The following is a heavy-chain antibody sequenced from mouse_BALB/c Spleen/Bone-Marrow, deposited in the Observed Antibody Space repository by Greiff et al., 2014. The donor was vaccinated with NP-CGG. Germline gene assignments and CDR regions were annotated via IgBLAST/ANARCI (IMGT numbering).Heavy chain of an antibody. V-gene: IGHV2-2*02. CDR3: ARGLYYDYEFAY. CDR2: IWSGGST. J-gene: IGHJ3*01. CDR1: GFSLTSYG. Sequence: VQVVESGPGLVQPSQSLSITCTVSGFSLTSYGVHWVRQSPGKGLEWLGVIWSGGSTDYNAAFISRLSISKDNSKSQVFFKMNRLQANDTAIYYCARGLYYDYEFAYWGQGTLVTVSA. D-gene: IGHD2-4*01.